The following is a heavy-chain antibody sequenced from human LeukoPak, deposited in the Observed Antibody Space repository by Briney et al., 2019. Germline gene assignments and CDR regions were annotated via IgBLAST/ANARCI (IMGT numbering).Heavy chain of an antibody. V-gene: IGHV3-48*03. Sequence: PGGSLRLSCAASGFTFSSYEMNWVRQAPGKGLEWVSYISSSGSTIYYADSVKGRFTISRDNAKNSLYLQMNSLRAEDTAVYYCARVPVRGAYKVWFDPWGQGTLVTVSS. D-gene: IGHD3-10*01. CDR2: ISSSGSTI. CDR1: GFTFSSYE. J-gene: IGHJ5*02. CDR3: ARVPVRGAYKVWFDP.